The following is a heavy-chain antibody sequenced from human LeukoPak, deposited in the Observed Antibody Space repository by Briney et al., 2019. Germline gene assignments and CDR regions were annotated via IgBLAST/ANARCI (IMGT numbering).Heavy chain of an antibody. CDR3: ASSAQKYCSGGSCLAFDI. CDR1: GGTFSSYT. V-gene: IGHV1-69*02. CDR2: IIPILGIA. D-gene: IGHD2-15*01. Sequence: ASVKVSCKASGGTFSSYTISWVRQAHGQGLEWMGRIIPILGIANYAQKFQGRVTITADKSTSTAYMELSSLRSEDTAVYYCASSAQKYCSGGSCLAFDIWGQGTMVTVSS. J-gene: IGHJ3*02.